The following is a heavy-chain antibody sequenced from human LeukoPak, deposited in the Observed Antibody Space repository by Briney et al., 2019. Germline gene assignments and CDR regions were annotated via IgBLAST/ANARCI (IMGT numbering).Heavy chain of an antibody. CDR1: GFTFMNYV. D-gene: IGHD3-10*01. J-gene: IGHJ2*01. V-gene: IGHV3-23*01. CDR2: IRLGGGLT. CDR3: ARKITMVRGPLIKGYFDL. Sequence: GGSLRLSCSGSGFTFMNYVMAWARQAPGKGLEWVSSIRLGGGLTHSADPVKGRFIISRDMNTLFLQMNNLRPEDTAMYYCARKITMVRGPLIKGYFDLWGRGTLVSVSS.